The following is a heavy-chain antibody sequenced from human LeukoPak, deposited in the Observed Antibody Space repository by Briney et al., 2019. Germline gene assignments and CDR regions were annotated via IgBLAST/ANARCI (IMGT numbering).Heavy chain of an antibody. J-gene: IGHJ5*02. CDR1: GFTFSSYG. Sequence: GGSLRLSCAASGFTFSSYGMHWVRQAPGKGLEWVAVIWYDGSNKYYADSVKGRFTISRDNPKNTLYLQMNSLRAEDTAVYYCARGGSGSHTPNWFDPWGQGTLVTVSS. D-gene: IGHD1-26*01. CDR3: ARGGSGSHTPNWFDP. CDR2: IWYDGSNK. V-gene: IGHV3-33*01.